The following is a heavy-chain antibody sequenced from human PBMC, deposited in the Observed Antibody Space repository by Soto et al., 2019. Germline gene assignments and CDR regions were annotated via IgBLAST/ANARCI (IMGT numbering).Heavy chain of an antibody. CDR2: ISAYNGNT. J-gene: IGHJ5*02. D-gene: IGHD6-13*01. CDR3: ARTSGYSSTDNWFDP. V-gene: IGHV1-18*01. Sequence: QVQLVQSGAEVKKPGASVKVSCKASAYTFTSYGISWVRQSPGQGLEWMGWISAYNGNTNNAQKFQGRVAVTTDTSTSTAYMERMNLRSDDTAVYYCARTSGYSSTDNWFDPWGQGTLVTVSS. CDR1: AYTFTSYG.